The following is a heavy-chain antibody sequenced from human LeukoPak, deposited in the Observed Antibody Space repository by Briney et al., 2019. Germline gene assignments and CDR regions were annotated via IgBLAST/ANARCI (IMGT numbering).Heavy chain of an antibody. CDR2: ISSSGSTI. V-gene: IGHV3-48*03. CDR3: AREAYYYGSGSYPVDY. CDR1: GFTFSSYE. J-gene: IGHJ4*02. Sequence: GGSLRLSCAASGFTFSSYEMNWVRQAPGKGLEWVSYISSSGSTIYYADSVKGRFTISRDNAKNSLYLQMNSLRAEDTAVYYCAREAYYYGSGSYPVDYWGQGTLVTVSS. D-gene: IGHD3-10*01.